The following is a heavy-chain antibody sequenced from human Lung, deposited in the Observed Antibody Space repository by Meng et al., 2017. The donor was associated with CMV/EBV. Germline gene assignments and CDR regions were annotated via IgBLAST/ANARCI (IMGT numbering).Heavy chain of an antibody. CDR3: GRVPGLGMSFYYGLAV. J-gene: IGHJ6*04. Sequence: ESLKISCAASGFTFSTYNMNWVRQAPGKGLEWVSSISSSSNYIYYADSVKGRFTISRANARNSLFLQMNSLRAEDTAVYYCGRVPGLGMSFYYGLAVWGSGTXVNVSS. V-gene: IGHV3-21*06. CDR2: ISSSSNYI. CDR1: GFTFSTYN. D-gene: IGHD7-27*01.